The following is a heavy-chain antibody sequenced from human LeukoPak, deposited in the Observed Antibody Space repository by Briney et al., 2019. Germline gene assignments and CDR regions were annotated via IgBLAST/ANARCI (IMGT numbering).Heavy chain of an antibody. CDR1: GFSFTDSY. J-gene: IGHJ4*02. CDR2: ITSSGATI. CDR3: ARDPDYGAPN. D-gene: IGHD4/OR15-4a*01. V-gene: IGHV3-11*01. Sequence: PGGSLRLSCSASGFSFTDSYMNWFRLSPEKGLEWIAYITSSGATIEYADSVKGRFTISRVNAKNSLYLQMNSLRPDDTAVYYCARDPDYGAPNWGQGTLVTVSS.